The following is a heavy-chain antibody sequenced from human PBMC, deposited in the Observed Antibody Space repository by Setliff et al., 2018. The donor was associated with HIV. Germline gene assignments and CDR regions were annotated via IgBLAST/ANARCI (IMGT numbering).Heavy chain of an antibody. CDR1: GGSISSGGYY. J-gene: IGHJ6*03. Sequence: ASETLSLTCTVSGGSISSGGYYWSWIRQHPGKGLEWIGYIYYSGSTYYNPSLKSRVTISVDTSKNQFSLKLSSVTAADTAVYFCARDGYTNGYGYYYMDVWGKGTTVTVSS. CDR2: IYYSGST. V-gene: IGHV4-31*03. CDR3: ARDGYTNGYGYYYMDV. D-gene: IGHD5-18*01.